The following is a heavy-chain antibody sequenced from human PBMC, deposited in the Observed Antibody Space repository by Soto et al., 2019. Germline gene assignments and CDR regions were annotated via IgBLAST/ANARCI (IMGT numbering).Heavy chain of an antibody. CDR3: AKGGSGSYYNVAFDI. CDR2: ISWNSGSI. D-gene: IGHD3-10*01. J-gene: IGHJ3*02. Sequence: GGSLRLSCAASGFTFDDYAMHWVRQAPGKGLEWVSGISWNSGSIGYADSVKGRFTISRDNAKNSLYLQMNSLRAEDEALYYCAKGGSGSYYNVAFDIWGQGTMVTVSS. V-gene: IGHV3-9*01. CDR1: GFTFDDYA.